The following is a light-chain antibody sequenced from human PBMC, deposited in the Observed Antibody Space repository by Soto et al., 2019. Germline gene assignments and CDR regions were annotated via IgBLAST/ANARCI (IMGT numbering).Light chain of an antibody. CDR3: LQINSYPYT. CDR2: AAS. J-gene: IGKJ2*01. V-gene: IGKV1-9*01. CDR1: QGITTY. Sequence: IPLTQSPSSLPASVGDRVTITCRASQGITTYLAWYQQKPGKAPKLLIYAASALQSGVPSRFSGSGSGTDFTLTISSLQPEDFATHYCLQINSYPYTFGQGTKLEIK.